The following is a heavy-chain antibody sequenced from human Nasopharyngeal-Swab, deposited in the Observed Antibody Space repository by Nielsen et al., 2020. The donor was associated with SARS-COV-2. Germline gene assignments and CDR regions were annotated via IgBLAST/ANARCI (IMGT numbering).Heavy chain of an antibody. D-gene: IGHD1-26*01. J-gene: IGHJ4*02. Sequence: WIRQPPGKGLEWVSIIYSGGSTYYSDSVKGRFTISRDNSKNTLYLQMNSLRAEDTAVYYCARGFGGSYWGYDYWGQGTLVTVSS. CDR2: IYSGGST. CDR3: ARGFGGSYWGYDY. V-gene: IGHV3-66*02.